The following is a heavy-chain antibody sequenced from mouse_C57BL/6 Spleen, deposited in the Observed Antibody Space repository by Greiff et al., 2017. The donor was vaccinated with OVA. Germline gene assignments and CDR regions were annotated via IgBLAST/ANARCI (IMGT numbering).Heavy chain of an antibody. CDR3: ASAGLGLDY. CDR1: GYTFTSYW. D-gene: IGHD3-3*01. J-gene: IGHJ2*01. CDR2: IDPSDSYT. V-gene: IGHV1-50*01. Sequence: QVQLQQSGAELVKPGASVKLSCKASGYTFTSYWMQWVKQRPGQGLEWIGEIDPSDSYTNYNQKFKGKATLTVDTSSSTAYMQLSSLTSEDSAVYYCASAGLGLDYWGQGTTLTVSS.